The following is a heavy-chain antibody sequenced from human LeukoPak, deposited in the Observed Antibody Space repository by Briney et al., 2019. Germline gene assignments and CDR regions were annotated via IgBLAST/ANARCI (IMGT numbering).Heavy chain of an antibody. V-gene: IGHV1-2*02. CDR2: INPNSGGT. CDR1: GYTFTGYY. CDR3: ARGPIRITFGGLSPLDY. Sequence: VASVKVSCKASGYTFTGYYMHWVRQAPGQGLEWMGWINPNSGGTNYAQKFQGRVTMTRDTSISTAYMELSRLRSDDTAVYYCARGPIRITFGGLSPLDYWGQGTLVTVSS. J-gene: IGHJ4*02. D-gene: IGHD3-16*01.